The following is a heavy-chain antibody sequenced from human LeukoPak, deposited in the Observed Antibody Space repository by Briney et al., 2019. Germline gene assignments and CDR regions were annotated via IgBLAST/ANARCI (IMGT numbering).Heavy chain of an antibody. D-gene: IGHD3-22*01. V-gene: IGHV4-59*01. Sequence: SETLSLTCIVSGGSFSTSYWSWIRQFPGKGLEWIGYIYYSGSTNYNPSLQSRVTISVDTSKNQFSLKLSSVTAADTAVYYCARILYYDSSGWTLQAFDIWGQGTMVTVSS. J-gene: IGHJ3*02. CDR1: GGSFSTSY. CDR2: IYYSGST. CDR3: ARILYYDSSGWTLQAFDI.